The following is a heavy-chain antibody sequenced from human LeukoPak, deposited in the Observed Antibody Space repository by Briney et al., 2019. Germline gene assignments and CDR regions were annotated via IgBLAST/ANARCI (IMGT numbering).Heavy chain of an antibody. J-gene: IGHJ6*04. D-gene: IGHD3-10*02. CDR2: ISDDGTNK. V-gene: IGHV3-30*04. Sequence: GGSLRLSCAASGFSFSSYAMHWVRQAPGKGLEWVAVISDDGTNKYYADSVKGRFTVSRDNSKNTLYLQMNSLRAEDTAVYYCAELGITMIGGVWGKGTTVTISS. CDR1: GFSFSSYA. CDR3: AELGITMIGGV.